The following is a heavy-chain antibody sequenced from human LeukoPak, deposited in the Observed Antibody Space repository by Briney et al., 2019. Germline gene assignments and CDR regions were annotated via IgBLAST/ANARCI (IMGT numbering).Heavy chain of an antibody. CDR3: ARHLRMTTVTLGAFDI. D-gene: IGHD4-17*01. J-gene: IGHJ3*02. V-gene: IGHV4-39*01. Sequence: SETLSLTCTVSGGSISSGSHYYQWIRQPPGKGLEWIGSIYYSGSTYYNPSLKSRVTISVDTSKNQFSLKLSSVTAADTAVYYCARHLRMTTVTLGAFDIWGQGTMVTVSS. CDR2: IYYSGST. CDR1: GGSISSGSHY.